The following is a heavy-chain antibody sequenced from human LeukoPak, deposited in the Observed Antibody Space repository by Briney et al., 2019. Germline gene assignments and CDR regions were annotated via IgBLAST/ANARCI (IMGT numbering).Heavy chain of an antibody. V-gene: IGHV3-7*01. Sequence: GGSLRLSCAASGFTFSNYWMSWVRQAPGKGLEWVAHIKPDGSEKYYVDSVKGRFTISRDNAKNSLYLQMNSLRAEDTAVYYCARDSVHGYYDSSGYSALFDYWGQGTLVTVSS. D-gene: IGHD3-22*01. J-gene: IGHJ4*02. CDR1: GFTFSNYW. CDR3: ARDSVHGYYDSSGYSALFDY. CDR2: IKPDGSEK.